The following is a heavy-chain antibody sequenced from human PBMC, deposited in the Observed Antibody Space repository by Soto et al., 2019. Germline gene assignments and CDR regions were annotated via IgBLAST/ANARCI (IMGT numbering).Heavy chain of an antibody. D-gene: IGHD3-10*01. CDR3: VKSKGEYYYGTGKSIWFDP. CDR1: GGTFSGHY. J-gene: IGHJ5*02. V-gene: IGHV4-34*08. CDR2: IYHTGSS. Sequence: TSETLSLTCAVYGGTFSGHYWTWIRQSPGKGLEWIGEIYHTGSSNYNRALRGRVTMSVDTSKNQFSLKLTSVTAADTAIYYCVKSKGEYYYGTGKSIWFDPWGQGTRVTVSS.